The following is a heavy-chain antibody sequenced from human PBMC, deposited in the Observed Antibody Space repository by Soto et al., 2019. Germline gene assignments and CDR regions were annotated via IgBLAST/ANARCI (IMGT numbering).Heavy chain of an antibody. V-gene: IGHV1-46*01. J-gene: IGHJ4*02. CDR1: GYTFTIYY. CDR3: ARSRDRFDY. CDR2: NNPSGGST. Sequence: VASVKVSCKASGYTFTIYYMHWVRQAPGQGLEWMGINNPSGGSTSYAQMFQGRVTMTRDTSTSTVYMELSSLRSEDTAIYYCARSRDRFDYWGQGTLVTVSS.